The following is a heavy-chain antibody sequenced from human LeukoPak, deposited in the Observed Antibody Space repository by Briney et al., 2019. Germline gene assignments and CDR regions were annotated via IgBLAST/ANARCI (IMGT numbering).Heavy chain of an antibody. CDR2: IYYSGIT. CDR3: ARDPGYSGYFDY. D-gene: IGHD5-12*01. Sequence: SETLSLTCAVYGGSFSGYYWSWIRQPPGKGLEWIGSIYYSGITYYNPSLKSRVTISVDTSKNQFSLRLSSVTAADTAAYYCARDPGYSGYFDYWGQGTLVTVSS. CDR1: GGSFSGYY. J-gene: IGHJ4*02. V-gene: IGHV4-34*01.